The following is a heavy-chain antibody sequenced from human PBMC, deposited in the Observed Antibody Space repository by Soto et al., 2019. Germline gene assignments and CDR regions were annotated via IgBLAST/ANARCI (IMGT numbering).Heavy chain of an antibody. D-gene: IGHD5-12*01. CDR3: AREMATTIFDY. Sequence: QVQLQESGPGLVKPSETLSLTCTVSGGSVSSGSYYWSWIRQPPGKGLEWIGYIYYSGSTNYNPSLKSRVTISVDTSKNQFSLKLSSVTAADTAVYYCAREMATTIFDYWGQGTLFIVSS. V-gene: IGHV4-61*01. CDR1: GGSVSSGSYY. CDR2: IYYSGST. J-gene: IGHJ4*02.